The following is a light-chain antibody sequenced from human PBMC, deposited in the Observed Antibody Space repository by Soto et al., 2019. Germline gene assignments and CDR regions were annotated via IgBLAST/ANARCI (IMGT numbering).Light chain of an antibody. CDR2: YAS. J-gene: IGKJ2*01. CDR3: QQSDKWPPT. V-gene: IGKV3-15*01. Sequence: EMVMTQSPATLSVSPGERATLSCRASQNLSRNLAWYQQQPGQAPRLLIFYASTRATGIPARFSGSGSGTDFTLTISSLQSEDFAVYYCQQSDKWPPTFGQGTKLEIK. CDR1: QNLSRN.